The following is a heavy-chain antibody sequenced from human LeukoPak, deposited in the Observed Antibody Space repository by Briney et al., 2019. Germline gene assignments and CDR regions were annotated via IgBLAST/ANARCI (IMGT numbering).Heavy chain of an antibody. CDR2: TYTSGST. V-gene: IGHV4-61*02. CDR3: ARHDSSGWYGGGPYFDY. Sequence: PSETLSLTCTVSGGSISSGTYYWNWIRQPAGKGLEWIGRTYTSGSTNYNPSLKSRVTISVDMSKNQFSLKLSSVTAADTAVYYCARHDSSGWYGGGPYFDYWGQGTLVTVSS. D-gene: IGHD6-19*01. J-gene: IGHJ4*02. CDR1: GGSISSGTYY.